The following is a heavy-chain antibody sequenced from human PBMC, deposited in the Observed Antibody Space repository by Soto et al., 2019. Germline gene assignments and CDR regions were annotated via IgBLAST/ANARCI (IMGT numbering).Heavy chain of an antibody. CDR3: ARIALERLGGWFDP. Sequence: QVQLVQSGAEVKKPGASVKVSCKASGYTFTSYAMHWVRQAPGQRLEWMGWINAGNGNTKYSQKFQGRVTITRDTSASTAYMELSSLRSEDTAVYYCARIALERLGGWFDPWGQGTLVTVSS. CDR1: GYTFTSYA. D-gene: IGHD1-1*01. CDR2: INAGNGNT. J-gene: IGHJ5*02. V-gene: IGHV1-3*01.